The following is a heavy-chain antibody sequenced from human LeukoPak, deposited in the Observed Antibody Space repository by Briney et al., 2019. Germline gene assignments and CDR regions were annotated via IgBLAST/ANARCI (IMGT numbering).Heavy chain of an antibody. CDR1: GYTFTSYG. CDR2: ISAYNGNT. CDR3: AREIPYCSGGSCYGRGFDP. V-gene: IGHV1-18*01. D-gene: IGHD2-15*01. J-gene: IGHJ5*02. Sequence: GASVKVSCKASGYTFTSYGISWVRQAPGLGLEWMGWISAYNGNTNYAQKLQGRVTMTTDTSTSTAYMELRSLRSDDTAVYYCAREIPYCSGGSCYGRGFDPWGQGTLVTVSS.